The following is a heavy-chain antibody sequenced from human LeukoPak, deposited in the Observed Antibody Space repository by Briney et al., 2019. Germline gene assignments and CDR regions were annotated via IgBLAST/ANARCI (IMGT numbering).Heavy chain of an antibody. CDR1: GFTFSSYG. Sequence: PGGSLRLSCAASGFTFSSYGMHWVRQAPGKGLEWVAFIRYDGSNKHYADSVKGRFTISRDNSKNTLYLQMNSLRAEDTAVYYCAKDRRNYFDYWGQGTLVTVSS. CDR3: AKDRRNYFDY. CDR2: IRYDGSNK. J-gene: IGHJ4*02. V-gene: IGHV3-30*02.